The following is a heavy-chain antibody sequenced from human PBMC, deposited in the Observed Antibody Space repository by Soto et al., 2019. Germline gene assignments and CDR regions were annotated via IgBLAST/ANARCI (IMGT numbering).Heavy chain of an antibody. CDR2: VFYTGFT. Sequence: SETLSLTCAVSGASISGSYYYWAWLRQSPGKGPEWIGSVFYTGFTSYNPSLESRVSVSVDTSKSQYSLKLSAVTAADTAVYYCATSQKGYNWNYFDHWGQGALVTVSS. D-gene: IGHD1-20*01. J-gene: IGHJ4*02. CDR1: GASISGSYYY. V-gene: IGHV4-39*01. CDR3: ATSQKGYNWNYFDH.